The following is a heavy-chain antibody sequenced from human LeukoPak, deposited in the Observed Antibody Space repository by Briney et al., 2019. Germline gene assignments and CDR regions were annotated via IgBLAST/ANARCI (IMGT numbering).Heavy chain of an antibody. V-gene: IGHV3-53*01. CDR1: GFTVSSNY. D-gene: IGHD3-22*01. CDR2: IYSGGST. J-gene: IGHJ5*02. CDR3: ARYYYDSSGYYYWFDP. Sequence: GGSLRLSCAASGFTVSSNYMRCVRQAPGKGLEWVSVIYSGGSTYYADSVKGRFTISRDNSKNTLYLQMNSLRAEDTAVYYCARYYYDSSGYYYWFDPWGQGTLVTVSS.